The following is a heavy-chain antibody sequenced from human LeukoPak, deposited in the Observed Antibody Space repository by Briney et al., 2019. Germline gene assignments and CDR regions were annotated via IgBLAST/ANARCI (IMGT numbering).Heavy chain of an antibody. D-gene: IGHD2-8*02. Sequence: PGGSLRLSCAASGFTFGSYAMSWVRQAPGKGLEWVSAISGSGGSTYYADSVKGRFTISRDNSKNTLYLQMNSLRAEDTAVYYCAESPLDIVLVVYAKYYFDYWGQGTLVTVSS. CDR2: ISGSGGST. J-gene: IGHJ4*02. CDR3: AESPLDIVLVVYAKYYFDY. V-gene: IGHV3-23*01. CDR1: GFTFGSYA.